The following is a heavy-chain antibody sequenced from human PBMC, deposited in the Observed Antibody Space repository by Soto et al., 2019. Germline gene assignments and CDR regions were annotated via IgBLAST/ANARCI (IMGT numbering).Heavy chain of an antibody. D-gene: IGHD6-6*01. J-gene: IGHJ6*02. Sequence: QVQLQESGPGLVKPSETLSLTCTVSGGSVSSGSYYWSLIRQPPGKGLEWIGYIYYSGSTNYNPSLKSRYTISVVTSKNQFSLKLSSVTAADTAVYYCARLQLVRGGYYGMDVWGQETTVTVSS. CDR3: ARLQLVRGGYYGMDV. V-gene: IGHV4-61*01. CDR1: GGSVSSGSYY. CDR2: IYYSGST.